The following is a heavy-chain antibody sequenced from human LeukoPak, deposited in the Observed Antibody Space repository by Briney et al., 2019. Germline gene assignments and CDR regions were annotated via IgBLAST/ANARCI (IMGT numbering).Heavy chain of an antibody. D-gene: IGHD3-22*01. CDR1: GFTFSSYE. J-gene: IGHJ4*02. Sequence: PGGSLRVSCAASGFTFSSYEMNWVRQAPGKGLEWVSYISSSGNTIYYADSVKGRFTISRDNAKNSLYLQMNSLRAEDTAVYYCARDWGDSSGYYPFDYWGQGTLVTVSS. V-gene: IGHV3-48*03. CDR3: ARDWGDSSGYYPFDY. CDR2: ISSSGNTI.